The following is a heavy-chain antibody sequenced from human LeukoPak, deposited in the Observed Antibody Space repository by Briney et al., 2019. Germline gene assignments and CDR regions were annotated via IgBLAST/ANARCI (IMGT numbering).Heavy chain of an antibody. Sequence: GASVKVSCKASGYTFTSYYMHWVRQAPGQGLEWMGLINPTGGSTGYAQKFQGRVTMTRDMSTSTDYMELSSLRSEDTAVYYCARDPGGDGYNLGALDYWGQGTLVTVSS. CDR1: GYTFTSYY. CDR3: ARDPGGDGYNLGALDY. CDR2: INPTGGST. V-gene: IGHV1-46*01. J-gene: IGHJ4*02. D-gene: IGHD5-24*01.